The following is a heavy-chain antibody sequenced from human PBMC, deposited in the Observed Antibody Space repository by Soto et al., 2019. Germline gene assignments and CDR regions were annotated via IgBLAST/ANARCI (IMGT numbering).Heavy chain of an antibody. CDR1: GGSISSYY. CDR2: IYYSGST. J-gene: IGHJ5*02. Sequence: PSETLSLTCTVSGGSISSYYWSWIRQPPGKGLEWIGYIYYSGSTNYNPSLKSRVTISVDTSKNQFSLKLSSVTAADTAVYYCASLDYYGSGSYSPWFDPWGQGTLVTAPQ. CDR3: ASLDYYGSGSYSPWFDP. V-gene: IGHV4-59*08. D-gene: IGHD3-10*01.